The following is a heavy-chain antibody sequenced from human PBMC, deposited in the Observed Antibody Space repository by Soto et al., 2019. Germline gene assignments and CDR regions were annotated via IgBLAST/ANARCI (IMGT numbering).Heavy chain of an antibody. CDR1: GGSFSGYY. V-gene: IGHV4-34*01. CDR2: INHSGST. CDR3: ARGNYDFWSGLYRWFDP. J-gene: IGHJ5*02. Sequence: SETLSLTCAVYGGSFSGYYWSWIRQPPGKGLEWIGEINHSGSTNYNPSLKSRVTISVDTSKNQFSLKLSSVTAADTAVYYCARGNYDFWSGLYRWFDPWGQGTLVTVS. D-gene: IGHD3-3*01.